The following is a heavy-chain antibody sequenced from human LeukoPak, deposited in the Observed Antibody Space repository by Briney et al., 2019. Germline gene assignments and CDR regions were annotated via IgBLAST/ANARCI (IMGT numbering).Heavy chain of an antibody. CDR3: ARMLGGGYTGLFDY. CDR2: IYSDATT. Sequence: GGSLRLSCAASGFTVSTNYVSWVRQAPGKGLEWVSIIYSDATTSYADSVRGRFTISRDNSKNTVYLQMNSLRGDDTAVYFCARMLGGGYTGLFDYWGQGTLVTVSS. J-gene: IGHJ4*02. V-gene: IGHV3-53*01. CDR1: GFTVSTNY. D-gene: IGHD3-10*02.